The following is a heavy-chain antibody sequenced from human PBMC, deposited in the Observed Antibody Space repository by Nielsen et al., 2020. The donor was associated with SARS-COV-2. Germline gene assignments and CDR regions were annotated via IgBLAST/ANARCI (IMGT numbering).Heavy chain of an antibody. J-gene: IGHJ6*03. CDR1: GFTFSSYA. V-gene: IGHV3-23*01. D-gene: IGHD3-9*01. Sequence: GESLKISCAASGFTFSSYAMSWVRQAPGKGLEWVSAISGSGGSTYYADSVKGRFTISRDNSKNTLYLQMNSLRAEDTAVYYCAKLAPPEYYDILTGYYSNYYYMDVWGKGTTVTVSS. CDR3: AKLAPPEYYDILTGYYSNYYYMDV. CDR2: ISGSGGST.